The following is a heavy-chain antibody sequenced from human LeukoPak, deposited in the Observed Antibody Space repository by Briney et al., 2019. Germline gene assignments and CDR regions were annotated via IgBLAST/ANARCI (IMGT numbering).Heavy chain of an antibody. CDR1: GYSFTSYC. CDR2: IYPGDSDT. CDR3: ARQGRLRSYYYYYMDV. D-gene: IGHD5-12*01. V-gene: IGHV5-51*01. J-gene: IGHJ6*03. Sequence: GESLKISCKGSGYSFTSYCIGWVRQMPGKGLEWMGIIYPGDSDTRYSPSFQGQVTISADKSISTAYLQWSSLKASDTAMYYCARQGRLRSYYYYYMDVWGKGTTVTVSS.